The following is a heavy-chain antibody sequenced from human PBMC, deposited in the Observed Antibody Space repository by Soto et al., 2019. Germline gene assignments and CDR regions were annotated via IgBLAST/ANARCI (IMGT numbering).Heavy chain of an antibody. J-gene: IGHJ4*02. V-gene: IGHV1-46*02. CDR3: ARGGHIAVVTASFDY. Sequence: QVQLVQSGAEVKKPGASVKVSCKPSGYTFNTYYLHWVRRAPGQALEWMGVIHPSGGGTTYAQKFLGRVTVTRDTSTSTVFMELSILRSDDTAVYYCARGGHIAVVTASFDYWGQGTLVTVSS. CDR1: GYTFNTYY. CDR2: IHPSGGGT. D-gene: IGHD2-21*02.